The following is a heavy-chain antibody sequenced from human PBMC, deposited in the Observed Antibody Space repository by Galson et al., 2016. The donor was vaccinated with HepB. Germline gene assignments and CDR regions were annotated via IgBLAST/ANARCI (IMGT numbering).Heavy chain of an antibody. Sequence: SLRLSCAASGFILTQHPMHWVRHAPGKGLEWVALISSDGSNQLYADSVKGRFTISRDNSKDTLNLQMNSLRVEDTAVYYCAREGGYYGSGLLGFDFWGQGTQVTVS. D-gene: IGHD3-10*01. CDR2: ISSDGSNQ. J-gene: IGHJ4*02. V-gene: IGHV3-30-3*01. CDR3: AREGGYYGSGLLGFDF. CDR1: GFILTQHP.